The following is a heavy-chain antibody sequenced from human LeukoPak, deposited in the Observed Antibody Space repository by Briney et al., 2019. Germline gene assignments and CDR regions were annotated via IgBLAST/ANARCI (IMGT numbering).Heavy chain of an antibody. CDR2: IYSGST. Sequence: GGSLRLSCAASGFTFSSYNMNWVRQAPGKGLEWVSFIYSGSTHYSDSVKGRFTISRDNSKNTLYLQMNSLRAEDTAVYYCAREWELPYFDYWGQGTLVTVSS. J-gene: IGHJ4*02. CDR3: AREWELPYFDY. CDR1: GFTFSSYN. V-gene: IGHV3-66*03. D-gene: IGHD1-26*01.